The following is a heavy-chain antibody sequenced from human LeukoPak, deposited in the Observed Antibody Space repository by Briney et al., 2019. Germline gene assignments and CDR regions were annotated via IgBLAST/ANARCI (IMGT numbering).Heavy chain of an antibody. J-gene: IGHJ3*02. CDR1: GYTFTSYG. D-gene: IGHD3-3*01. V-gene: IGHV1-18*01. CDR2: ISAYNGNT. CDR3: AREGATYYDFWSGYSRSPHVRVDAFDI. Sequence: GASVKVSCKASGYTFTSYGISWVRQAPGQGLEWMGWISAYNGNTNYAQKLQGRVTMTTDTSTSTAYMELRSLRSDDTAVYYCAREGATYYDFWSGYSRSPHVRVDAFDIWGQGTMVTVSS.